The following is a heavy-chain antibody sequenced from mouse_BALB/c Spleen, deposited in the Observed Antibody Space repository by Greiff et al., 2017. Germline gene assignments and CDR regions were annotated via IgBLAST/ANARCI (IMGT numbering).Heavy chain of an antibody. CDR3: ARFGYGGEYYFDY. CDR1: GYTFTSYT. V-gene: IGHV1-4*01. CDR2: INPSSGYT. J-gene: IGHJ2*01. Sequence: VQLQQSGAELARPGASAKMSCKASGYTFTSYTMHWVKQRPGQGLEWIGYINPSSGYTNYNQKFKDKATLTADKSSSTAYMQLSSLTSEDSAVYYCARFGYGGEYYFDYWGQGTTLTVSS. D-gene: IGHD2-2*01.